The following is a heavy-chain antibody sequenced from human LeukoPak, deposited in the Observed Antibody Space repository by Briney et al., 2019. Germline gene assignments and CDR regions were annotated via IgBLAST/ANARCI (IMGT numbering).Heavy chain of an antibody. V-gene: IGHV3-23*01. J-gene: IGHJ4*02. Sequence: GGSLRLSCAASGFTFSSYAMSGVRQAPGKGLEWVSAISGSGGSTYYADSVKGRFTISRDNSKNTLYLQMNSLRAEDTAVYYCAKLVASAGTFDYWGQGTLVTVSS. CDR1: GFTFSSYA. D-gene: IGHD6-13*01. CDR3: AKLVASAGTFDY. CDR2: ISGSGGST.